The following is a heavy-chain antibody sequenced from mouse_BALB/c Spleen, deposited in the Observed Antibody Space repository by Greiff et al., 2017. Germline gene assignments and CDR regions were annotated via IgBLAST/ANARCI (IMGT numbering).Heavy chain of an antibody. Sequence: EVQGVESGGGLVQPGGSLKLSCAASGFTFSSYTMSWVRQTPEKRLEWVAYISNGGGSTYYPDTVKGRFTISRDNAKNTLYLQMSSLKSEDTAMYYCARYDYDGGYAMDYWGQGTSVTVSS. CDR2: ISNGGGST. CDR1: GFTFSSYT. V-gene: IGHV5-12-2*01. J-gene: IGHJ4*01. D-gene: IGHD2-4*01. CDR3: ARYDYDGGYAMDY.